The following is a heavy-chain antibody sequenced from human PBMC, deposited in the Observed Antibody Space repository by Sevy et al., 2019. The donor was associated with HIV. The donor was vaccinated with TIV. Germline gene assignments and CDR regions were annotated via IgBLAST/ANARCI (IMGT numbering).Heavy chain of an antibody. V-gene: IGHV4-4*07. D-gene: IGHD2-2*01. CDR3: AREDCSSTSCWFDP. CDR2: IYTSGST. CDR1: GGSISSYY. J-gene: IGHJ5*02. Sequence: SETLSLTCTVSGGSISSYYWSWIRQPAGKGLEWIGRIYTSGSTNYNPSLKSRVTMSVDTSKNQFLLKLSSVTAADTAVYYGAREDCSSTSCWFDPWGQGTLVTVSS.